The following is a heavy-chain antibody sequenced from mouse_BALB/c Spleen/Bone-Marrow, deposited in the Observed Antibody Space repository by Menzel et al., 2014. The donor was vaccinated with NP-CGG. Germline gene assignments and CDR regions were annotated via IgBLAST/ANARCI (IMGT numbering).Heavy chain of an antibody. CDR3: ARDVGYGNYFVY. V-gene: IGHV7-1*02. D-gene: IGHD2-10*02. Sequence: DVKLQESGGDLVQPGDSLRLSCAPSGFTFSDFYMEWVRQPPGKRLEWIATSRNRAKYYTTEYSASVKGRFIVSRDTSQSVLYLQMNALRAEDTAIYYCARDVGYGNYFVYWGQGTLVTVSA. CDR1: GFTFSDFY. CDR2: SRNRAKYYTT. J-gene: IGHJ3*01.